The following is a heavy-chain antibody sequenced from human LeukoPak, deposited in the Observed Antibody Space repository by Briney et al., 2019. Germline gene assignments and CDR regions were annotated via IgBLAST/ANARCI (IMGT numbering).Heavy chain of an antibody. J-gene: IGHJ4*02. D-gene: IGHD1-26*01. CDR1: GGSTSSYY. CDR2: INYSGST. V-gene: IGHV4-59*01. CDR3: ARGRAATPFDY. Sequence: SETLSLTCTVSGGSTSSYYRNWIRQPPGKVLEWIGYINYSGSTKHKPSLKSRVTISVDTSKNQFSMKLSSVTAADTAVYYCARGRAATPFDYWGQGTLVTVSS.